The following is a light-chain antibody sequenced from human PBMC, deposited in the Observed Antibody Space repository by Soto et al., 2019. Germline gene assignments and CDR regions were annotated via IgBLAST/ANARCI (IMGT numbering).Light chain of an antibody. Sequence: DIQMTQSPSSVSASVGDRVTITCRASQGISTSLAWYQQKPGAAPKLLIYDASRLQSGVPSRFSGSGSGTEFTLTIRSLQPDDFATYYCQQYNSYPWTFGQGTKVDIK. CDR2: DAS. J-gene: IGKJ1*01. CDR1: QGISTS. V-gene: IGKV1D-16*01. CDR3: QQYNSYPWT.